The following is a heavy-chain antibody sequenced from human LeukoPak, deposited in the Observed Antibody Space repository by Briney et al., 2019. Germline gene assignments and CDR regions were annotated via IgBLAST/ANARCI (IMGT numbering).Heavy chain of an antibody. J-gene: IGHJ4*02. CDR1: GFSFNDHA. D-gene: IGHD5-18*01. V-gene: IGHV3-23*01. CDR2: INGNGAST. Sequence: GGSLRLSCAASGFSFNDHAMSWVRQAPGKGLEWVSGINGNGASTYYSDSVKGRFTIPRDNSKNTVYLRMSSLRADDTATYYCAKDQTYSYYYLDSWGQGALVTVSS. CDR3: AKDQTYSYYYLDS.